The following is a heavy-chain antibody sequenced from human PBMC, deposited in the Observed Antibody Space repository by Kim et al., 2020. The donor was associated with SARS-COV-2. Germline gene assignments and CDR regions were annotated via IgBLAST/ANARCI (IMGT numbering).Heavy chain of an antibody. CDR1: GFIFSAAG. Sequence: GGSLRLSCAASGFIFSAAGMHWVRQAPGKGLEYVAAISTNGDTTYYGKSVKGRFTISRDDSKNTLYLQMGSLRAEDTAVYFCVRVRYNSGSDYFDYWGQGTLVTVSS. D-gene: IGHD5-18*01. V-gene: IGHV3-64*01. J-gene: IGHJ4*02. CDR2: ISTNGDTT. CDR3: VRVRYNSGSDYFDY.